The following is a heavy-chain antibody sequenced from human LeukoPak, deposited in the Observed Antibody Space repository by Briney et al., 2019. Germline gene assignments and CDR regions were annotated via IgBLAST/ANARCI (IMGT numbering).Heavy chain of an antibody. CDR1: GFTFSSYA. CDR2: ISYDGSNK. Sequence: GGSLILSCAASGFTFSSYAMHWVRQAPGKGLEWVAVISYDGSNKYYADSVKGRFTISRDNSKNTLYLQMNGLRAEDTAVYYCARDWGSGFNDGGDAFDIWGQGTMVTVSS. J-gene: IGHJ3*02. V-gene: IGHV3-30-3*01. CDR3: ARDWGSGFNDGGDAFDI. D-gene: IGHD6-19*01.